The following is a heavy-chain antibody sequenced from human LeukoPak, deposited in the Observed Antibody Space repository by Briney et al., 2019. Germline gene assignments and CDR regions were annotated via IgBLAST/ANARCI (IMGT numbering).Heavy chain of an antibody. CDR3: ASRSTRHYYYGMDV. Sequence: PSETLSLTCTVSGGSISSSSYYWGWIRQLPGKGLEWIGIIYYSESTYYNPSLKSRVTISVDTSKNQFSLKLSSVTAADTAVYYCASRSTRHYYYGMDVWGQGTTVTVSS. CDR1: GGSISSSSYY. D-gene: IGHD2-15*01. V-gene: IGHV4-39*01. J-gene: IGHJ6*02. CDR2: IYYSEST.